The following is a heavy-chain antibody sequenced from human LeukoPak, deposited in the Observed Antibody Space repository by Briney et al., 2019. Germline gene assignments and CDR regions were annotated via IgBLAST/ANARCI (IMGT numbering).Heavy chain of an antibody. CDR2: VDPEDGET. CDR1: GYTFTDYY. J-gene: IGHJ3*02. Sequence: GASVKVPCKVSGYTFTDYYMHWVQQAPGKGLEWMGLVDPEDGETIYAEKFQGRVTITADTSTDTAYMELSSLRSEDTAVYYCATVGGYDSDSWQGSHAFDIWGQGTMVTVSS. V-gene: IGHV1-69-2*01. D-gene: IGHD5-12*01. CDR3: ATVGGYDSDSWQGSHAFDI.